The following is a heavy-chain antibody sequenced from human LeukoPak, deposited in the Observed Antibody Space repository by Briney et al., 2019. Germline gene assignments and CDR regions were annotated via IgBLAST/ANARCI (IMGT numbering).Heavy chain of an antibody. D-gene: IGHD4-17*01. CDR3: ARALLRPWFDP. CDR2: IYYSGST. V-gene: IGHV4-59*01. Sequence: SETLSLTCTVSGGSISSYYWSWIRQPPGKGLEWIGYIYYSGSTSYNPSLKSRVTISVDTSKNQFSLKLSSVTAADTAVYYCARALLRPWFDPWGQGTLVTVSS. CDR1: GGSISSYY. J-gene: IGHJ5*02.